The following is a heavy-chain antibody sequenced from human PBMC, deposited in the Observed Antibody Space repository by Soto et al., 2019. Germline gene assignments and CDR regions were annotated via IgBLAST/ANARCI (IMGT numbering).Heavy chain of an antibody. CDR2: IYHSGST. CDR3: ARRGGGVVLTATTPVAY. Sequence: QVPLQESGPRLVRPSGTLSLTCTVSSGSISTANWWRWVRQPPGRGLEWIGEIYHSGSTNYNLSRKSRVTLSVDKSKNQFSLRLSSVTAADTAMYYCARRGGGVVLTATTPVAYGGQGTLVTVSS. J-gene: IGHJ4*02. V-gene: IGHV4-4*02. D-gene: IGHD2-21*02. CDR1: SGSISTANW.